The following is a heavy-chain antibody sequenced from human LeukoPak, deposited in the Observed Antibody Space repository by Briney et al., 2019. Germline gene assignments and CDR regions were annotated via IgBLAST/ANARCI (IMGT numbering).Heavy chain of an antibody. CDR1: GYTFTSYG. CDR2: IRAYNGNT. V-gene: IGHV1-18*01. D-gene: IGHD3-10*01. Sequence: ASVKVSCKASGYTFTSYGISWVRQAPGQGLEWMGWIRAYNGNTNYAQKLQGRVTMTTDTSTSTAYMELRSLRSDDTAVYYCARDSRGSGRNYYYGMDVWGQGTTVTVSS. J-gene: IGHJ6*02. CDR3: ARDSRGSGRNYYYGMDV.